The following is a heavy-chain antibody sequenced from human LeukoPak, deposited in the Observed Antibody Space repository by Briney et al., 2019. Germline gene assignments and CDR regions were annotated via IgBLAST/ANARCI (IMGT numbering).Heavy chain of an antibody. J-gene: IGHJ4*02. CDR1: GFTFSSYA. V-gene: IGHV3-23*01. Sequence: GGSLRLSCAASGFTFSSYAMSWVRQAPGKGLEWVSAISASGGSTYYADSVKGRFTISRDNSKNTLYLQMNSLRAEDTAVYYCAKKSGSYSLFDYWGQGTLVTVSS. CDR2: ISASGGST. D-gene: IGHD1-26*01. CDR3: AKKSGSYSLFDY.